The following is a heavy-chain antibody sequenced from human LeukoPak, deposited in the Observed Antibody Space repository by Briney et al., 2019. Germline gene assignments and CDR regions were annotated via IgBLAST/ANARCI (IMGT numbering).Heavy chain of an antibody. V-gene: IGHV3-23*01. CDR2: ISGSGGST. CDR3: AKDSHTLPGIAVVGTDY. D-gene: IGHD6-19*01. CDR1: GFTFSSYA. Sequence: GGSLRLSCAASGFTFSSYAMSWVRQAPGKGLEWVSAISGSGGSTYYADSVKGRFTISRDNSKNTLYLQMNSLRAEDTAVYYCAKDSHTLPGIAVVGTDYWGQGTLVTVSS. J-gene: IGHJ4*02.